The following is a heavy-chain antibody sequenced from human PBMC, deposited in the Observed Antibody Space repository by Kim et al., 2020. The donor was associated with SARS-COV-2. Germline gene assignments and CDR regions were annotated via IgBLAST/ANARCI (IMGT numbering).Heavy chain of an antibody. J-gene: IGHJ6*02. Sequence: GGSLRLSCAASGFTFSSYWMHWVRQAPGKGLVWVSRINSDGSSTSYADSVKGRFTISRDNAKNTLYLQMNSLRAEDTAVYYCARRASRGDGMDVWGQGTTVTVSS. V-gene: IGHV3-74*01. CDR3: ARRASRGDGMDV. CDR1: GFTFSSYW. CDR2: INSDGSST. D-gene: IGHD1-26*01.